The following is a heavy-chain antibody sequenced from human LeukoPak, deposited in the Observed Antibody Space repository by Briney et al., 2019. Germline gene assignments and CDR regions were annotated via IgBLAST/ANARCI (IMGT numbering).Heavy chain of an antibody. J-gene: IGHJ6*02. CDR2: INHSGST. CDR3: ARRTGITMVRGVNYGMDV. D-gene: IGHD3-10*01. V-gene: IGHV4-34*01. Sequence: SETLSLTCAVYGGSFSGYYWGWIRQPPGKGLEWIGEINHSGSTNYNPSLKSRVTISVDTSKNQFSLKLSSVTAADTAVYYCARRTGITMVRGVNYGMDVWGQGPTVTVSS. CDR1: GGSFSGYY.